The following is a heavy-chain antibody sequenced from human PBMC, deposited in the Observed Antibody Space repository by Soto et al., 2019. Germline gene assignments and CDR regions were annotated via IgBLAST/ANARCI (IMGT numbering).Heavy chain of an antibody. Sequence: PGESLKISCKGSGYSFTSYWIGWVRQMPEKGLEWMGITCPGDSDTRYSPSFQGQVTISADRSISTAYLQWGSLKASDTAMYYCARHTWSSGSPAAFDYWGQGTQVTVSS. CDR1: GYSFTSYW. CDR3: ARHTWSSGSPAAFDY. D-gene: IGHD1-26*01. V-gene: IGHV5-51*01. CDR2: TCPGDSDT. J-gene: IGHJ4*02.